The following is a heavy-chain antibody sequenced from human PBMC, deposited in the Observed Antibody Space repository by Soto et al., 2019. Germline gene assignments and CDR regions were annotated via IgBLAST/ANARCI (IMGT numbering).Heavy chain of an antibody. CDR1: GASFRNYS. CDR2: ITDSGEST. D-gene: IGHD3-3*01. CDR3: AKDQSVVDGCFGV. V-gene: IGHV3-23*01. Sequence: GSRWLSCAVDGASFRNYSLGWIRQAQGKGLEWVSAITDSGESTYYADSVKGTFTISRDNSNNTLSLQMNSLRGEDTALYYCAKDQSVVDGCFGVWGRRTLVTVSS. J-gene: IGHJ4*02.